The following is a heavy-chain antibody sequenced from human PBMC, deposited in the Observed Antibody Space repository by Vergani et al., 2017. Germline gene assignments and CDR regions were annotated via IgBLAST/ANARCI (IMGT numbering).Heavy chain of an antibody. D-gene: IGHD6-19*01. CDR3: AKVAVAGHTPVRSNDY. V-gene: IGHV3-23*01. CDR1: GFTFHNFA. CDR2: LSGSGEST. Sequence: EVRLLESGGALRQPGGSLRLSCEVSGFTFHNFAMAWVRQAPGKGLEWVSSLSGSGESTYYADSVKGRFTISRDNSKNTLYLQMNSLRAEDTAVYYCAKVAVAGHTPVRSNDYWGQGTLVTVSS. J-gene: IGHJ4*02.